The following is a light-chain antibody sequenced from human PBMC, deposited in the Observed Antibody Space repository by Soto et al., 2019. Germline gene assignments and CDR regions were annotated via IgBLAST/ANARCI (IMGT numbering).Light chain of an antibody. V-gene: IGKV1-27*01. CDR3: QKYDSAPWT. CDR2: AAS. CDR1: QGIRNY. Sequence: DIQMTQSPSSLSASVRDRVTITCRASQGIRNYLAWYQQKPGKVPKLLIYAASTLQSGVQSRFSGSGSGTDFTLTISSLQPEDVATYYCQKYDSAPWTFGQGTKVEI. J-gene: IGKJ1*01.